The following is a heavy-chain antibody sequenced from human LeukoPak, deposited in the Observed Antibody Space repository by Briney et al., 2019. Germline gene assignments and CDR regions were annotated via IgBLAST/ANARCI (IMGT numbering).Heavy chain of an antibody. CDR3: AKGDFWSGYYGY. CDR1: GFTFSSYA. Sequence: GGSLRLSCAASGFTFSSYAMSWVCQAPGKGLEWVSAISGSGGSTYYADSVKGRFTISRDNSKNTLYLQMNSLRAEDTAVYYCAKGDFWSGYYGYWGQGTLVTVSS. V-gene: IGHV3-23*01. CDR2: ISGSGGST. J-gene: IGHJ4*02. D-gene: IGHD3-3*01.